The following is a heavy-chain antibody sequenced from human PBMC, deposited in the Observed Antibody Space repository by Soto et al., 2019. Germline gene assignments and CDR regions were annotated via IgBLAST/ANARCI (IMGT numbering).Heavy chain of an antibody. D-gene: IGHD3-10*01. CDR1: GYSFTSYW. CDR2: IDPSDSYT. Sequence: ESLKISCKGSGYSFTSYWISWVRQMPGKGLEWMGRIDPSDSYTNYSPSFQGHVTISADKSISTAYLQWSSLKASDTAMYYCASPLTLNYYGSGSYGMDVWGQGTTVTVSS. CDR3: ASPLTLNYYGSGSYGMDV. J-gene: IGHJ6*02. V-gene: IGHV5-10-1*01.